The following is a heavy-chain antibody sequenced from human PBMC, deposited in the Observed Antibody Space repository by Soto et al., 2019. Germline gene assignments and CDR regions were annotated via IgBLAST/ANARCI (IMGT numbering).Heavy chain of an antibody. V-gene: IGHV4-31*03. J-gene: IGHJ5*02. CDR2: IYYSGST. CDR3: ARDSHGVGASLGLVGVWFDP. D-gene: IGHD1-26*01. CDR1: GGSISSGGYY. Sequence: QVQLQESGPGLVKPSQTLFLTCTVSGGSISSGGYYWSWIRQHPGKGLEWIGYIYYSGSTYYNPSLKSRVTISVDTSKNQFSLKLSSVTAADTAVYYCARDSHGVGASLGLVGVWFDPWGQGTLVTVSS.